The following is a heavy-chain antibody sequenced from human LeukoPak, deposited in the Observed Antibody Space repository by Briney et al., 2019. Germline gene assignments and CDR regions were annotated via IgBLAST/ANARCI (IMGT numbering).Heavy chain of an antibody. Sequence: PGGSLRLSCAASGFTFSSYGMHWVRQAPGKGLEWVAVISYDGSNKYYADSVKGRFTISRDNSKNTLYLQMNSLRAEDTAVYYCASQASIIAAAGRDYWGQGTLVTVSS. CDR1: GFTFSSYG. CDR2: ISYDGSNK. V-gene: IGHV3-30*03. CDR3: ASQASIIAAAGRDY. J-gene: IGHJ4*02. D-gene: IGHD6-13*01.